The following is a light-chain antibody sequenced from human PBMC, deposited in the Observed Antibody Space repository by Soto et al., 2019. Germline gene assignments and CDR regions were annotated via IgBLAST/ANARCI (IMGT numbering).Light chain of an antibody. CDR2: DAS. J-gene: IGKJ4*01. V-gene: IGKV1-39*01. CDR1: QPIASY. CDR3: QQSVSAPLS. Sequence: DIQMTQSPSSLSASVGDRVTITCRASQPIASYLNWYQQKPGKVPKLLIYDASTLQSGVPSTFSGSGSGTDFTLTINSLQPEDLGTYYCQQSVSAPLSFGGGTKVEIK.